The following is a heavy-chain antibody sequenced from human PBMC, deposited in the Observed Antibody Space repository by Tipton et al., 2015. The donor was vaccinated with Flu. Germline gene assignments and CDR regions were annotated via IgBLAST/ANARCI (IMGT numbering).Heavy chain of an antibody. Sequence: TLSLTCTVSGGSISSSSCYWGWIRQPPGKGLEWIGSIYYSGSTYYNPSLKGRVAISVDTSKNQFALKLSSVTAADTAVYYCARDRGSSGWSDYWGQGTLVTVSS. D-gene: IGHD6-19*01. CDR3: ARDRGSSGWSDY. V-gene: IGHV4-39*06. CDR2: IYYSGST. J-gene: IGHJ4*02. CDR1: GGSISSSSCY.